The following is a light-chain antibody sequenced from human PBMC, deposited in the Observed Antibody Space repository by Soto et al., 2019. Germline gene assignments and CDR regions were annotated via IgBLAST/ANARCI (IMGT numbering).Light chain of an antibody. J-gene: IGKJ4*01. Sequence: EIVLTQSPATLSLSPGERATLSCRASQSVSSYLAWYQQKPGQAPRLLIYDASNRATGIPARFSRSGSGTDFTHTISSLESEDFAVYCCQQRSNWPLTFAGGTKEELK. V-gene: IGKV3-11*01. CDR2: DAS. CDR3: QQRSNWPLT. CDR1: QSVSSY.